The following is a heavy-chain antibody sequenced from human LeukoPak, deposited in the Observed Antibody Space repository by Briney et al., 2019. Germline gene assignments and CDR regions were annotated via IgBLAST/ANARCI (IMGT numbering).Heavy chain of an antibody. Sequence: GGSLRLSCAASGFTFSSYAMHWVRQAPGKGLEWVAVISYDGSNKYYVDSVKGRFTISRDSSKNTLYLQMNSLRAEDTAVYYCARGGYSYGDYWGQGTLVTVSS. V-gene: IGHV3-30-3*01. CDR3: ARGGYSYGDY. J-gene: IGHJ4*02. CDR2: ISYDGSNK. D-gene: IGHD5-18*01. CDR1: GFTFSSYA.